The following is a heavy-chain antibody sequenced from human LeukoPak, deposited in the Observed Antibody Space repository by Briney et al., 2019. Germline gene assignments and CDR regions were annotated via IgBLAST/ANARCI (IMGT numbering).Heavy chain of an antibody. CDR3: AKAQSVRGVSYYYYGMDV. J-gene: IGHJ6*02. D-gene: IGHD3-10*01. Sequence: PGGSLRLSCAASGFIASNKYMSWVRQAPGKGLEWVSTIRSDGTTDYADSVKGRFTISRDDSKNTVYLQMNSLRAEDTAVYYCAKAQSVRGVSYYYYGMDVWGQGTTVTVSS. CDR2: IRSDGTT. CDR1: GFIASNKY. V-gene: IGHV3-66*01.